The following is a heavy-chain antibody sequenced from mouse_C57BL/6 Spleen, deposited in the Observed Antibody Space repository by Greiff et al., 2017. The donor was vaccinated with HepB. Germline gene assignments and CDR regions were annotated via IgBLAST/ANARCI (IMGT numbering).Heavy chain of an antibody. CDR1: GFTFSSYA. V-gene: IGHV5-4*01. CDR2: ISDGGSYT. D-gene: IGHD2-12*01. J-gene: IGHJ3*01. Sequence: DVMLVESGGGLVKPGGSLKLSCAASGFTFSSYAMSWVRQTPEKRLEWVATISDGGSYTYYPDNVKGRFTISRDNAKNNLYLQMSHLKSEDTAMYYCARDRYDGGWFAYWGQGTLVTVSA. CDR3: ARDRYDGGWFAY.